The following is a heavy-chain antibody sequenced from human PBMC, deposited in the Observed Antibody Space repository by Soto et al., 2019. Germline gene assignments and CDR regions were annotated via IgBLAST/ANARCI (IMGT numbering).Heavy chain of an antibody. V-gene: IGHV3-30*18. CDR1: GFTFSSYG. Sequence: QVQLVESGGGVVQPGRSLRLSCAASGFTFSSYGMHWVRQAPGKGLEWVAVISYDGSNKYYADSVKGRFTISRDNSKNTLYLLMYRLRAEDTAVYYCSKDGYSYLDYWGQGYLVTVSS. CDR3: SKDGYSYLDY. D-gene: IGHD5-18*01. CDR2: ISYDGSNK. J-gene: IGHJ4*02.